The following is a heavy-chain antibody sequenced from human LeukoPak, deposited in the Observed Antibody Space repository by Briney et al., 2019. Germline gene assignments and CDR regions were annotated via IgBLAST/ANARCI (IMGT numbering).Heavy chain of an antibody. CDR1: GFTVSSNY. V-gene: IGHV3-53*01. J-gene: IGHJ3*02. CDR2: IYSGGST. CDR3: ARGGSYLSAFDI. D-gene: IGHD1-26*01. Sequence: GGSLRLSCAASGFTVSSNYMSWVRQAPGKGLEWVSIIYSGGSTFYADSVKGRFTISRDNSKNTLYLQMNSLRAEDTAVYYCARGGSYLSAFDIWGQGTMVTVSX.